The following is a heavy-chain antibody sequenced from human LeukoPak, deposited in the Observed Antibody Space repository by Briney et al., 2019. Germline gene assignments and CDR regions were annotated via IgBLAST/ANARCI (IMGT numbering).Heavy chain of an antibody. J-gene: IGHJ4*02. V-gene: IGHV1-2*02. CDR3: ARADGYSGYDPPDY. Sequence: ASVKVSCKASGYTFTGYYMHWVRQAPGQGLEWMGWINPNTGGTDYAQKFQGRVTMTRDTSISTAYMELSRLRSDDTAAYYCARADGYSGYDPPDYWGQGTLVTVSS. CDR1: GYTFTGYY. D-gene: IGHD5-12*01. CDR2: INPNTGGT.